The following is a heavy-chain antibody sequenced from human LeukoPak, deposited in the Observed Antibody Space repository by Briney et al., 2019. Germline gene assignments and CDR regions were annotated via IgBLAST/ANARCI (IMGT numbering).Heavy chain of an antibody. D-gene: IGHD5-18*01. V-gene: IGHV1-46*01. Sequence: ASVKVSCKASGYTFTSYYMHWVRQAPGEGLEWMGIINPTGGSTSYAQKFQGRVTITADESTSTAYMELSSLRSEDTAVYYCARRSQHGLLDYWGQGTLVTVSS. J-gene: IGHJ4*02. CDR3: ARRSQHGLLDY. CDR2: INPTGGST. CDR1: GYTFTSYY.